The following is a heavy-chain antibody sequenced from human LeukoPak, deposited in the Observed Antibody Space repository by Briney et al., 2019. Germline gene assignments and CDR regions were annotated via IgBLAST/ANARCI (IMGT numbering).Heavy chain of an antibody. D-gene: IGHD3-3*01. Sequence: PGGSLRLSCAASGFTFSSYGMHWVRQAPGKGLEWVAFIRYDGSNKYYADSVKGRFTISRDNSKNTLYLQMNSLRAEDTAVYYCAKAPYYDFWSGYYYPPFDYWGQGTLVTVSS. V-gene: IGHV3-30*02. CDR1: GFTFSSYG. CDR2: IRYDGSNK. J-gene: IGHJ4*02. CDR3: AKAPYYDFWSGYYYPPFDY.